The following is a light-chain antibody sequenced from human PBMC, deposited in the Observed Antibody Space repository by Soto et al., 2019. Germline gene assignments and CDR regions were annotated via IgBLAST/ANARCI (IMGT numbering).Light chain of an antibody. CDR1: QSISSW. Sequence: DIQMTQSPSTLSASVGDRVTITCRASQSISSWLAWYQQKPGKAPKLLIYDASSLESGVPSRFSGSGSGTEFTLPVRSLQPDDFAPYCCQQYNSYPCTFGQGTKVESK. CDR2: DAS. J-gene: IGKJ1*01. V-gene: IGKV1-5*01. CDR3: QQYNSYPCT.